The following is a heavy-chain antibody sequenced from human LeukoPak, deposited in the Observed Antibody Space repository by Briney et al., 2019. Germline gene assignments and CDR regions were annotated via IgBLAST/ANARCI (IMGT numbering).Heavy chain of an antibody. CDR2: IYYSGST. D-gene: IGHD6-6*01. CDR1: GGSISSHY. Sequence: PSETLSLTCTVSGGSISSHYWSWIRQPPGKGPEWIGYIYYSGSTNYNPSLKSRVTISVDTSKNQFSLKLSSVTAADTAVYYCARGGSSSYYYYYYMDVWGKGTTVTVSS. V-gene: IGHV4-59*11. J-gene: IGHJ6*03. CDR3: ARGGSSSYYYYYYMDV.